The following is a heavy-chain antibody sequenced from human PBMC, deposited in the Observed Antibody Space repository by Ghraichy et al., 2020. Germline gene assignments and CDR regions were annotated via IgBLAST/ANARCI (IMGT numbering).Heavy chain of an antibody. J-gene: IGHJ4*02. D-gene: IGHD6-13*01. Sequence: RGSLRLSCAASGFTFSSYAMHWVRQAPGKGLEWVAVISYDGSNKYYADSVKGRFTISRDNSKNTLYLQMNSLRAEDTAVYYCAREGAAAPPFDYWGQGTLVTVSS. CDR1: GFTFSSYA. CDR3: AREGAAAPPFDY. V-gene: IGHV3-30*04. CDR2: ISYDGSNK.